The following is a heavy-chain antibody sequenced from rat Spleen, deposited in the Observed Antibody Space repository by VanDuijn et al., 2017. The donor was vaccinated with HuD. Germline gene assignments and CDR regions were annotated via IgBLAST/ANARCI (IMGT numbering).Heavy chain of an antibody. CDR3: TTVTTVAYYFDY. D-gene: IGHD1-3*01. CDR1: GFTFSNYG. Sequence: EVQLVESGGGLVQPGRSLKLSCAASGFTFSNYGMAWVRQTPSKGLEWVASITNASGRTYYPDSVKGRFTISRDTAQNTLYLQMDSLRSEDTATYYCTTVTTVAYYFDYWGQGVMVTVSS. J-gene: IGHJ2*01. CDR2: ITNASGRT. V-gene: IGHV5S13*01.